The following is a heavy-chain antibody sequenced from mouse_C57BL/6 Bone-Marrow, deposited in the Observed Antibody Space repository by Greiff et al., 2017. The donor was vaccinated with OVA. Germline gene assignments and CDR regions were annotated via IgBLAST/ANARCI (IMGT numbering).Heavy chain of an antibody. Sequence: EVKLVESGGGLVQPGGSLSLSCAASGFTFTDYYMSWVRQPPGKALEWLGFIRNKANGYTTEYSASVKGRFTISRDNSQSILYLQMNALRAEDSATYYCARSVYDGYYGDAMDYWGQGTSVTVSS. CDR2: IRNKANGYTT. J-gene: IGHJ4*01. CDR3: ARSVYDGYYGDAMDY. CDR1: GFTFTDYY. V-gene: IGHV7-3*01. D-gene: IGHD2-3*01.